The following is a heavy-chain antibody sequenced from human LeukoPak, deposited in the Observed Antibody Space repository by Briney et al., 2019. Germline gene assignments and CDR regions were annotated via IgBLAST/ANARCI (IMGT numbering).Heavy chain of an antibody. CDR1: GYTLTELS. J-gene: IGHJ4*02. Sequence: ASVKVSCKVSGYTLTELSMHWVRQAPGKGLEWMGGFDPEDGETIYAQKFQGRVTMTEDTSTDTAYMELSSLRSEDTAVYYCATGFIVVVPLDYWGQGTLVTVSS. V-gene: IGHV1-24*01. CDR3: ATGFIVVVPLDY. CDR2: FDPEDGET. D-gene: IGHD2-21*01.